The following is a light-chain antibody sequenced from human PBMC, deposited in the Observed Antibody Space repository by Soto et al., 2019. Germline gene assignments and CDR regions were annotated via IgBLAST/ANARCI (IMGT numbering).Light chain of an antibody. V-gene: IGKV3-11*01. CDR2: DAS. CDR1: QSVNSY. CDR3: LQRSSWPWT. Sequence: EIVLAQSPATLSLSPGERATLSCRASQSVNSYLAWYQQKPGQAPRLLIYDASNRATDIPARFSGSGSGTDFTLTISSLEPADFAVYYCLQRSSWPWTFGQGTKVEIK. J-gene: IGKJ1*01.